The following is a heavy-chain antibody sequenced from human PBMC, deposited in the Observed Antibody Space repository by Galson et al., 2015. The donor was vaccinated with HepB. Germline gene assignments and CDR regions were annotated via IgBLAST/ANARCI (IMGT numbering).Heavy chain of an antibody. J-gene: IGHJ4*02. CDR3: ARAPAHGAQLAYYFDY. CDR2: INTNTGNP. D-gene: IGHD6-13*01. CDR1: GYTFTSYA. V-gene: IGHV7-4-1*02. Sequence: SVKVSXXXSGYTFTSYAMNWVRQAPGQGLEWMGWINTNTGNPTYAQGFTGRFAFSLDTSVSTAYLQISSLKAEDTAVYYCARAPAHGAQLAYYFDYWGQGTLVTVSS.